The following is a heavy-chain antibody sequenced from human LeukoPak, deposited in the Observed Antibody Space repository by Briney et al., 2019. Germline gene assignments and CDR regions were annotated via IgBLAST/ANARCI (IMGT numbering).Heavy chain of an antibody. Sequence: SETLSLTCTVSGGSISSSSYYWSWIRQPPGKGLEWIGYIYYDGSTNYNPSLKSRVTISVDTSKDQFSLKLSSVTAADTAVYYCARMTGIAIFGVVIGPFENWGQGTLVTVSS. CDR3: ARMTGIAIFGVVIGPFEN. J-gene: IGHJ4*02. CDR1: GGSISSSSYY. D-gene: IGHD3-3*01. CDR2: IYYDGST. V-gene: IGHV4-61*01.